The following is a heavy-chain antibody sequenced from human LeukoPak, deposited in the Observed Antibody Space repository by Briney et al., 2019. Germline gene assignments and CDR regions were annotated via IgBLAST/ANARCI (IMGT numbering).Heavy chain of an antibody. CDR1: GFTFSNYW. V-gene: IGHV3-74*01. Sequence: QPGGSLRLSCVASGFTFSNYWIHWVRQAPGKGLVWVSRTNNNGSSTTYADFVKGRFTSSRDNAKNTLYLQMDSLRAEDTAVYYCTRSVFPYYFDCWGQGTLVTVSS. CDR3: TRSVFPYYFDC. D-gene: IGHD3-10*02. CDR2: TNNNGSST. J-gene: IGHJ4*02.